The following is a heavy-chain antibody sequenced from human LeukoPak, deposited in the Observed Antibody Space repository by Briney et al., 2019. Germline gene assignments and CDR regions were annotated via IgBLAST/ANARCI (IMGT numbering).Heavy chain of an antibody. V-gene: IGHV4-34*01. Sequence: SETLSLTCAVYGGSFSGYFWSWIRQPPGKGLEWIGEINHSGSTNYNPSLKSRVTISVDTSKNQFSLKLSSVTAADTAVYYCARGSWYLDLWGRGTLVTVSS. CDR2: INHSGST. CDR1: GGSFSGYF. CDR3: ARGSWYLDL. J-gene: IGHJ2*01.